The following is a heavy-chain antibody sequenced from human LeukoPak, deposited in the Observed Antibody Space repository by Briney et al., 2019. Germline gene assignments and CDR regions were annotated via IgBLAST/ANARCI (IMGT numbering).Heavy chain of an antibody. Sequence: ASVKVSCKRSGYSFTAFYIHWVPQAPGQGLEWMGWIHPRRVDTNYAQQFQGRVTITRDTSISTAYLDLSSLRSDDTAVYYCASGRDYGIDSYYRGCIDPWGQGTPVTVSP. CDR2: IHPRRVDT. CDR3: ASGRDYGIDSYYRGCIDP. D-gene: IGHD3-10*01. CDR1: GYSFTAFY. J-gene: IGHJ5*02. V-gene: IGHV1-2*02.